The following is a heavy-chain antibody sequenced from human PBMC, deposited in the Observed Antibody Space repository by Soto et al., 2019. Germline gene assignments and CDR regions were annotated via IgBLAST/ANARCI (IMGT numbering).Heavy chain of an antibody. D-gene: IGHD1-1*01. CDR1: GFSFGRYG. CDR3: AKEYVRPRDY. V-gene: IGHV3-30*18. J-gene: IGHJ4*02. Sequence: QVKLVESGGGVVQPGRSLRLSCAASGFSFGRYGMHWVRQAPGKGLEWVAVISYDGTNKYYADSVKGRFTISRDNSKNMLYMQMNSLRAEDTAVYYCAKEYVRPRDYWGQGTVVTVSS. CDR2: ISYDGTNK.